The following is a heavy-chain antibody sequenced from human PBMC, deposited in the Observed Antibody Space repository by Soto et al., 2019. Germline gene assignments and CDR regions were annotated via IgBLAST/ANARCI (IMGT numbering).Heavy chain of an antibody. CDR3: ATLTKYDILTGFYPC. CDR1: GFTVSSNH. Sequence: GGSLRLSCAASGFTVSSNHMSWVRQAPGKGLEWVSVIYSGGSTYYADSVKGRFTISRDNSKNTLYLQMDSLRAEDTAVYYCATLTKYDILTGFYPCWGQGTLVTVSS. J-gene: IGHJ4*02. D-gene: IGHD3-9*01. CDR2: IYSGGST. V-gene: IGHV3-66*01.